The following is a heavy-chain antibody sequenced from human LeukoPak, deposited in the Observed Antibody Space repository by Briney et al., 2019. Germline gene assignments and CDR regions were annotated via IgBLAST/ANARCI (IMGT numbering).Heavy chain of an antibody. V-gene: IGHV4-61*08. D-gene: IGHD2-2*01. CDR1: GDSVTNDGKF. CDR3: ARSRGWYCSSTSCLDYYGMDV. J-gene: IGHJ6*02. CDR2: IYYSGST. Sequence: PSETLSLTCSVSGDSVTNDGKFWSWTRQPPGGGLEWIGYIYYSGSTNYNPSLKSRVTISVDTSKNQFSLKLSSVTAADTAVYYCARSRGWYCSSTSCLDYYGMDVWGQGTTVTVSS.